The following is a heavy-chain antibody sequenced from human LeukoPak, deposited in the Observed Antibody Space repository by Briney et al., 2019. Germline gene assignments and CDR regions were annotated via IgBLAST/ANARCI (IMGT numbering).Heavy chain of an antibody. J-gene: IGHJ5*02. CDR3: ARGAHRYCSGGSCYTPWDP. D-gene: IGHD2-15*01. Sequence: ASVKVSCKASGYTFTSYGISWVRQAPGQGLEWMGWISAYNGNTNYAQKLQGRVTMTTDTSTSTAYMELRSLRSDDTAVYYCARGAHRYCSGGSCYTPWDPWGQGTLVTVSS. CDR1: GYTFTSYG. CDR2: ISAYNGNT. V-gene: IGHV1-18*01.